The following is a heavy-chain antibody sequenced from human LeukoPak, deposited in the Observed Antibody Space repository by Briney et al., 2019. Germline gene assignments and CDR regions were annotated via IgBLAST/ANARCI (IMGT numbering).Heavy chain of an antibody. D-gene: IGHD6-13*01. V-gene: IGHV1-3*01. CDR1: GYTFTSYA. Sequence: ASVKVSCKASGYTFTSYAMHWVRQAPGQRLEWMGWINAGNGNTKYSQKFLGRVTITRDTSASTAYMELSSLRSEDTAVYYCARDSRRGIAAAGRLLPAGYWGQGTLVTVPS. CDR3: ARDSRRGIAAAGRLLPAGY. CDR2: INAGNGNT. J-gene: IGHJ4*02.